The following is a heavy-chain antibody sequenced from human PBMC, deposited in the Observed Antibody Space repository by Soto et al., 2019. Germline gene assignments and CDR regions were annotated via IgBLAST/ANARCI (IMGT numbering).Heavy chain of an antibody. CDR3: ARVRENIVATFPYYYGMDV. V-gene: IGHV1-69*06. Sequence: ASVKVSCKASGGTFSSYAISWVRQAPGQGLEWMGGIIPIFGTANYAQKFQGRVTITADKSTSTAYMELSSLRSEDTAVYYCARVRENIVATFPYYYGMDVWRQGTTVTVSS. CDR1: GGTFSSYA. J-gene: IGHJ6*02. CDR2: IIPIFGTA. D-gene: IGHD5-12*01.